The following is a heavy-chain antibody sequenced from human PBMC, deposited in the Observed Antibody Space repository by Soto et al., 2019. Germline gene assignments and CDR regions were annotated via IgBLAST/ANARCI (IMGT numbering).Heavy chain of an antibody. CDR2: IIPIFGTA. V-gene: IGHV1-69*13. CDR3: ARGVLWFGELSPMVYYYYGMEV. D-gene: IGHD3-10*01. CDR1: GGTFSSYA. J-gene: IGHJ6*01. Sequence: GASVKVSCKASGGTFSSYAISCVRQAPGQGLEWMGGIIPIFGTANYAQKFQGRVTITADESTSTAYMELSSLRSEDTAVYYCARGVLWFGELSPMVYYYYGMEVWGQGTTVTVSS.